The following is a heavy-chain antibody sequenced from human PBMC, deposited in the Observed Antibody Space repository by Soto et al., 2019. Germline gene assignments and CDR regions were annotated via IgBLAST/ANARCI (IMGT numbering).Heavy chain of an antibody. Sequence: GGSLRLSCAASGFNFSGYAMSWVRQAPGKGLEWVSAISGGGGSTYYADSVKGRFTISRDNSKNTLYLQMNSLRAEDTAVYYCAKAQRQQLAFDYWGQGTLGTGSS. D-gene: IGHD6-13*01. V-gene: IGHV3-23*01. CDR3: AKAQRQQLAFDY. CDR2: ISGGGGST. CDR1: GFNFSGYA. J-gene: IGHJ4*02.